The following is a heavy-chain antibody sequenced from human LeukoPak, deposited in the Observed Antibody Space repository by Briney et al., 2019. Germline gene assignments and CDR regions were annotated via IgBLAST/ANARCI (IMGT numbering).Heavy chain of an antibody. CDR1: GRSFSGYY. Sequence: SETLSLTCAVYGRSFSGYYWSWIRQPPGKGLEWIGEINHSGSTNYNPSLKSRVTISVDTSKNQFSLKLSSVTAADTAVYYCARVHRGYSSSWPRFDYWGQGTLVTVSS. CDR3: ARVHRGYSSSWPRFDY. CDR2: INHSGST. V-gene: IGHV4-34*01. J-gene: IGHJ4*02. D-gene: IGHD6-13*01.